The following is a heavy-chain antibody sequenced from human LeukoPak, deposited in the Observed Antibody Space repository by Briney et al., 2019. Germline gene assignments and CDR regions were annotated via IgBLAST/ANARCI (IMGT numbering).Heavy chain of an antibody. J-gene: IGHJ3*02. CDR2: IRYDGSNK. D-gene: IGHD2-2*01. CDR1: GFTFSSYG. Sequence: PGGSLRLSCAASGFTFSSYGMHWVRQAPGKGLEWVAFIRYDGSNKYYADSVKGRFTISRDNSKNTLYLQMNSLRAEDTAVYYCAKGYCSSTSCYSLGGYDAFDIWGQGTMVTVSS. V-gene: IGHV3-30*02. CDR3: AKGYCSSTSCYSLGGYDAFDI.